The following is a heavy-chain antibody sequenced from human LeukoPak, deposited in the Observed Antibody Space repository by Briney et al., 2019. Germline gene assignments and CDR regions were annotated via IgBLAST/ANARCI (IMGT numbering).Heavy chain of an antibody. CDR3: ANTFYYGSGRGFDY. V-gene: IGHV3-23*01. CDR1: GHTFSSYA. Sequence: GGSLRLSCAASGHTFSSYAMSWVRQAPGKGLEWLSGIAVSRAFTHYADSVKGRFTISRDNYKNTLYLQMNSLRAEDTGIYYCANTFYYGSGRGFDYWGQGTLVTVSS. J-gene: IGHJ4*02. D-gene: IGHD3-10*01. CDR2: IAVSRAFT.